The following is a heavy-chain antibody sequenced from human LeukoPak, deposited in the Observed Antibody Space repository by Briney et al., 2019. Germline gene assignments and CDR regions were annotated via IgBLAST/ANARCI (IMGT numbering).Heavy chain of an antibody. J-gene: IGHJ4*02. Sequence: PGGSLRLSCAASGFIFRNYWMHWVRQAPGKGLVWVARINPNGITTTYTDSVKGRFTISRDNAKNTLCLQMNSLRAEDPAVYYCARDFAGDRDYWGQGTLVTVSS. D-gene: IGHD4-17*01. CDR1: GFIFRNYW. CDR3: ARDFAGDRDY. CDR2: INPNGITT. V-gene: IGHV3-74*01.